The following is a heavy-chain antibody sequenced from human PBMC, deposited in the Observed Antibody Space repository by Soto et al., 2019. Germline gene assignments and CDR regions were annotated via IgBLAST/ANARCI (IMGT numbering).Heavy chain of an antibody. Sequence: QVQLVQSGDEMKKPGASVRVSCKASCYIFVNYGIAWVRQAPGQGLEWMGWISPYTGDTHSASKVQGRLTMTTDTSTSTAYLDLGSLTSADTAVYYCAMVDNYVTPTPQDVWGPGTTVTVSS. CDR2: ISPYTGDT. J-gene: IGHJ6*02. D-gene: IGHD3-16*01. V-gene: IGHV1-18*01. CDR3: AMVDNYVTPTPQDV. CDR1: CYIFVNYG.